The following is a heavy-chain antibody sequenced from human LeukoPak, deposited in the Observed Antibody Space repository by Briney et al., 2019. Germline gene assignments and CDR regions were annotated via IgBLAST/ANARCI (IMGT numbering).Heavy chain of an antibody. J-gene: IGHJ4*02. CDR3: AKVEMATISGGLDY. CDR2: VSGSGGST. Sequence: GASVRLSCAASGFTFSSYAMSWVRQAPGKGLEWISGVSGSGGSTYYADSVKGRFTISRDNSKNTLYLQMNSLRAEDTAVYYCAKVEMATISGGLDYWGQGTLVTVSS. V-gene: IGHV3-23*01. D-gene: IGHD5-24*01. CDR1: GFTFSSYA.